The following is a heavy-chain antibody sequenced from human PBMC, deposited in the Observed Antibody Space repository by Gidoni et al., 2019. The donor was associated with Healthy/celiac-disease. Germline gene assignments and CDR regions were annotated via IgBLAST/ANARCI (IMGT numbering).Heavy chain of an antibody. V-gene: IGHV3-33*01. Sequence: QVQLVESGGGVVQPGRSLRLSCAASGFTFSTYGMHWVRQAPGKGLEWVAVIWYDGSKKYYADSVKGRFTISRDNSKNTLYLQMEGLRAEDTAIFYCAREARGGDYFDYWGQGTLVTVSS. CDR2: IWYDGSKK. D-gene: IGHD3-10*01. CDR3: AREARGGDYFDY. J-gene: IGHJ4*02. CDR1: GFTFSTYG.